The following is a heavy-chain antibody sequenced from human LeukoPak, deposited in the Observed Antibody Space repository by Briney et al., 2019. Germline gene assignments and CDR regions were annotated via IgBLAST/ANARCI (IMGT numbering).Heavy chain of an antibody. J-gene: IGHJ4*02. CDR2: INEDGSEK. V-gene: IGHV3-7*01. CDR1: GLSFSSYW. Sequence: PGGSLRLSCAASGLSFSSYWMSWVRQAPGKGLEWVANINEDGSEKYYVDSVKGRFTISRDNSKNTLYLQMNSLRAEDTAVYYCAREGDSSSSGCDYWGQGTLVTVSS. CDR3: AREGDSSSSGCDY. D-gene: IGHD6-6*01.